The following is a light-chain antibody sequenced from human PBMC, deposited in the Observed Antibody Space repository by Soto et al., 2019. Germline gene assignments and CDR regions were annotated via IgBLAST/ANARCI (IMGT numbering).Light chain of an antibody. V-gene: IGKV1-5*01. J-gene: IGKJ1*01. CDR1: QSIKHY. CDR2: GAS. CDR3: QHHNSYSQT. Sequence: DIQMTQSPPTLSASVGDRVTITCRASQSIKHYLAWYQQMPGKAPKLLIYGASTLQSGVLSRFSGSGFGTEFTLTISSLQPDDFGTYFCQHHNSYSQTFGQGTKVDIK.